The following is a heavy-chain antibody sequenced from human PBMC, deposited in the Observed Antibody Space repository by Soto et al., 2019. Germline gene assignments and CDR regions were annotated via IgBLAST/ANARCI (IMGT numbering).Heavy chain of an antibody. D-gene: IGHD3-3*01. CDR2: IDTSSTKI. V-gene: IGHV3-11*01. J-gene: IGHJ4*02. CDR1: GYTFSDYY. CDR3: ASHYDLWSCYLSPVDY. Sequence: QVQLVESGGDLVKPGGSLRLSCAASGYTFSDYYLSWIRQAPGKGLEWISYIDTSSTKIYYADSVKGRFTISRDNGKNSLFLEMNSLRVEDTAVYFCASHYDLWSCYLSPVDYWGQGTLVTVSS.